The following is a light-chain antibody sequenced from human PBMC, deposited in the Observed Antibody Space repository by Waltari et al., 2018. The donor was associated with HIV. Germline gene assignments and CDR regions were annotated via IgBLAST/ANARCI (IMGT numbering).Light chain of an antibody. Sequence: DIVMTQSPDSLAVSLGETATINCRSSQSLLYSSNNKNYLAWSQHKPGQPPKLLIYWASTRESGVPDRFSGSESGTDFTLTISSLQADDVAVYYCQQYYTTPRTFGQGTKLEIK. CDR2: WAS. J-gene: IGKJ2*01. CDR1: QSLLYSSNNKNY. CDR3: QQYYTTPRT. V-gene: IGKV4-1*01.